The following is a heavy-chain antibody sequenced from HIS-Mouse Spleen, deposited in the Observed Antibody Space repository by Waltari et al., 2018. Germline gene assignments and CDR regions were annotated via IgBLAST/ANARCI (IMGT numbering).Heavy chain of an antibody. V-gene: IGHV4-39*07. CDR1: GGSISSSSYY. J-gene: IGHJ3*02. CDR3: ARDKGLVGATDAFDI. CDR2: TYYSGGT. Sequence: QLQLQESGPGLVKPSETLSLTCTVSGGSISSSSYYWGWIRQPPGKGLEWIGSTYYSGGTYDNPSLKSRVTISVDTSKNQFSLKLSSVTAADTAVYYCARDKGLVGATDAFDIWGQGTMVTVSS. D-gene: IGHD1-26*01.